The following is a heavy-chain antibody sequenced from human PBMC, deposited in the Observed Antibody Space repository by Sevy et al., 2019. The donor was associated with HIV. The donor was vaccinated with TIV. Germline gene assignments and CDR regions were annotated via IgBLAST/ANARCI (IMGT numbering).Heavy chain of an antibody. D-gene: IGHD2-15*01. Sequence: ASVKVSCKASGYTFTGYYMHWVRQAPGQGLEWMGRINPNRGGTNYAQKFQGRVTMTRDTPISTAYMELSRLRSDDTAVYYCAREAYCSGGSCHTLGYWGQGTLVTVSS. V-gene: IGHV1-2*06. CDR3: AREAYCSGGSCHTLGY. CDR2: INPNRGGT. CDR1: GYTFTGYY. J-gene: IGHJ4*02.